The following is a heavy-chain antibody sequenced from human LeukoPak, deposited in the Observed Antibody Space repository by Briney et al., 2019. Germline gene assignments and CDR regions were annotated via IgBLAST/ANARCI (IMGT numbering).Heavy chain of an antibody. CDR2: INPSDGST. V-gene: IGHV1-46*01. CDR1: GYTFTSYY. Sequence: ASVKVSCKASGYTFTSYYIHWVRQAPGQGLEWMGVINPSDGSTNYAQKYQDRVTMTWDTSTRTVYMQLSSLRSDDTAVYYCARDVAREFDYWGQGTLVTVSS. J-gene: IGHJ4*02. CDR3: ARDVAREFDY.